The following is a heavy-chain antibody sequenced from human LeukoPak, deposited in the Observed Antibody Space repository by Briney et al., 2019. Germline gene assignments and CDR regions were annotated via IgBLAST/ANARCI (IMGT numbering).Heavy chain of an antibody. J-gene: IGHJ4*02. CDR3: AKEKDRYSSSRSHFDY. D-gene: IGHD2-2*01. Sequence: PVRSLRLSCAVSGFTFSSYGIHWVRQAPGKGLEWVAVISYDGSNRNYADSVKGRFTISRDNSKNTLYLQMNSLRAEDTAVYYCAKEKDRYSSSRSHFDYWGQGTLVTVS. CDR1: GFTFSSYG. V-gene: IGHV3-30*18. CDR2: ISYDGSNR.